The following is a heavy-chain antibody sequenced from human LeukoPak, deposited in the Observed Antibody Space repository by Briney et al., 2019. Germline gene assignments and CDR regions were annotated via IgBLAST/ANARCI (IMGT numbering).Heavy chain of an antibody. CDR3: ARVQRRDGYNSDY. Sequence: GGSLRLSCAASGFTFSIYGMHWVRQAPGKGLEWVAVIWYDGSNKYYADSVKGRFTISRDNSKNTLYLQMNSLRAEDTAVYYCARVQRRDGYNSDYWGQGTLVTVSS. CDR1: GFTFSIYG. J-gene: IGHJ4*02. D-gene: IGHD5-24*01. V-gene: IGHV3-33*01. CDR2: IWYDGSNK.